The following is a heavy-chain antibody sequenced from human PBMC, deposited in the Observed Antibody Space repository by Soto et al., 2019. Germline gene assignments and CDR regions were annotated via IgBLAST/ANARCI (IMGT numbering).Heavy chain of an antibody. V-gene: IGHV4-30-2*01. CDR2: VYHRAST. J-gene: IGHJ4*02. Sequence: SETLSLTCSVSGASMTTGCYSCTLVRQPPKGGLEWIGNVYHRASTQDNPSLKGRGSVSVDTSRSLFSLRRTSFTAAATAAYFCNRGSEAALTVHAFDTWGQGTPVTVSS. CDR3: NRGSEAALTVHAFDT. CDR1: GASMTTGCYS. D-gene: IGHD6-6*01.